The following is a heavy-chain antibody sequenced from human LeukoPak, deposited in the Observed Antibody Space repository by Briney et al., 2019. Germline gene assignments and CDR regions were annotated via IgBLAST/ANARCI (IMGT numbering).Heavy chain of an antibody. CDR1: GGTFSSYA. CDR2: IIPIFGTA. Sequence: GASVKVSCKASGGTFSSYAISWVRQAPGQGLEWMGGIIPIFGTANYAQKFQGRVTITADESTSTAYMELSSLRSEDTAVYYCAREPHSNYVAGYYYYYMDVWGKGTTVTVSS. D-gene: IGHD4-11*01. V-gene: IGHV1-69*13. J-gene: IGHJ6*03. CDR3: AREPHSNYVAGYYYYYMDV.